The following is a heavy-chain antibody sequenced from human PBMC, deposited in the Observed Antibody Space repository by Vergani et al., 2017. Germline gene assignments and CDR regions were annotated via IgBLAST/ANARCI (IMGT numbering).Heavy chain of an antibody. Sequence: QVQLQESGPGLVKPSETLSLTCTVSGGSVSSGSYYWSWIRQPPGKGLEWIGYIYYSGSTNYNPSLKSRVTISVDTSKNQFSLKLSSVTAADTAVYYCARDMIPAAYSLFDPWGQGTLVTVSS. D-gene: IGHD3-22*01. CDR1: GGSVSSGSYY. V-gene: IGHV4-61*01. CDR2: IYYSGST. CDR3: ARDMIPAAYSLFDP. J-gene: IGHJ5*02.